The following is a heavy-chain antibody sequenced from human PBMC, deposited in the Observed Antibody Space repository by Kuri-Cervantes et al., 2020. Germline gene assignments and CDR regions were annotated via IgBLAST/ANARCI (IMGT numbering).Heavy chain of an antibody. CDR1: GGSISSYY. V-gene: IGHV4-34*01. CDR2: INHSGST. J-gene: IGHJ4*02. D-gene: IGHD7-27*01. CDR3: ARTGTGGSIEYYFDY. Sequence: SETLSLTCTVSGGSISSYYWSWIRQPPGKRLEWIGEINHSGSTNYNPSLKSRVTISVDTSKNQFSLKLSSVTAADTAVYYCARTGTGGSIEYYFDYWGQGTLVTVSS.